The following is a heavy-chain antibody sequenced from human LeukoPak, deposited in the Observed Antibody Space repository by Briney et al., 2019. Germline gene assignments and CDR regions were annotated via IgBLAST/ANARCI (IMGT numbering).Heavy chain of an antibody. CDR2: IYYSGNT. CDR3: ARERGDNNWFDP. CDR1: GGSISSGGYY. D-gene: IGHD3-16*01. V-gene: IGHV4-31*03. Sequence: PSQTLSLTCTVSGGSISSGGYYWSWIRQHPGKGLEWIGYIYYSGNTYYNPSLKSRVTISVDTSKNQFSLKLSSVTAADTAVYYCARERGDNNWFDPWGQGTLVTVSS. J-gene: IGHJ5*02.